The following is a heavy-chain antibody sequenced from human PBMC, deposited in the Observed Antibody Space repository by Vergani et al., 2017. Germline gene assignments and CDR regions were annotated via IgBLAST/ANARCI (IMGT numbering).Heavy chain of an antibody. D-gene: IGHD3-3*01. CDR1: GFTFSSYW. CDR2: INSDGSST. J-gene: IGHJ6*02. V-gene: IGHV3-74*01. Sequence: EVQLVESGGGLVQPGGSLRLSCAASGFTFSSYWMHWVRQAPGKGLVWVSRINSDGSSTSYADSVKGRFTISRDNAKNTLYLQMNSLRAEDTAVYYCARDLRLPRFLEWFTSTYGMDVWGQGP. CDR3: ARDLRLPRFLEWFTSTYGMDV.